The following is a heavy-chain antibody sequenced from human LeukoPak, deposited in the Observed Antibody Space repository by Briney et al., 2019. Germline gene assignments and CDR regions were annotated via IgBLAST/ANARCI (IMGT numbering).Heavy chain of an antibody. CDR3: ARFTVIDIPYTGAFDI. CDR2: IYSSGNT. D-gene: IGHD3-22*01. V-gene: IGHV4-59*02. J-gene: IGHJ3*02. CDR1: GGSVTNYS. Sequence: PSETLSLTCSVSGGSVTNYSWSWIRQPPGKGLEWIGYIYSSGNTNYNPSLKSRGTISVDTSKNLFSLKLTSVTVPDTAVYFCARFTVIDIPYTGAFDIWGQGTRVIVSS.